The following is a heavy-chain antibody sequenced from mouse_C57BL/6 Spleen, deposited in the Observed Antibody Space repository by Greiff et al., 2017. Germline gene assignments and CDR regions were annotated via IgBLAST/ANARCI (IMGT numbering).Heavy chain of an antibody. V-gene: IGHV5-15*01. D-gene: IGHD2-5*01. J-gene: IGHJ3*01. Sequence: DVMLVESGGGLVQPGGSLKLSCAASGFTFSDYGMAWVRQAPRKGPEWVAFISNLAYSIYYADTVTGRFTISRENAKNTLYLEMSSLRSEDTAMYYCARQDSTAWFAYWGQGTLVTVSA. CDR3: ARQDSTAWFAY. CDR2: ISNLAYSI. CDR1: GFTFSDYG.